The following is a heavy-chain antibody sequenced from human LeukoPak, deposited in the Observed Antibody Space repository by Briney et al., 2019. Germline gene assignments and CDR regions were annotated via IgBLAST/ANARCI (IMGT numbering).Heavy chain of an antibody. V-gene: IGHV4-4*07. CDR1: GGSINRY. J-gene: IGHJ5*02. CDR3: ARDSGTTGEVKFDP. D-gene: IGHD3-10*01. CDR2: ISCSGTI. Sequence: SETLSLTCTVSGGSINRYWSWMRPPAGKGLGGIGRISCSGTITYNPALQSRLSISIDTSKNPFSLKLMSVTAADTAVYYCARDSGTTGEVKFDPWGQGTLVTVSS.